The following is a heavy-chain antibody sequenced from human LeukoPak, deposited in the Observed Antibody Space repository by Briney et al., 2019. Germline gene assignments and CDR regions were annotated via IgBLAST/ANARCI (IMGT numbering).Heavy chain of an antibody. CDR2: IRSKANTYAT. CDR1: GFTFSGSA. J-gene: IGHJ5*02. Sequence: SGGSLRLSCAASGFTFSGSAMHWVRQASGKGLEWVGRIRSKANTYATAYAASVKGRFTISRDDSKNTAYLQMNTLRAEDTAVYYCAKEVQIVVVRFDPWGQGTQVTVSS. CDR3: AKEVQIVVVRFDP. V-gene: IGHV3-73*01. D-gene: IGHD2-21*01.